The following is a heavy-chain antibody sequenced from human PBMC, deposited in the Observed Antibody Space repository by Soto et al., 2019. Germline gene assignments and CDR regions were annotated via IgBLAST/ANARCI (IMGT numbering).Heavy chain of an antibody. D-gene: IGHD3-10*01. Sequence: SETLSLTCTVSGGSISSSSYYWGWIHQPPGKGLEWIGIFYYSGSTYYNPSLNSRVTISVDTSKNQFSLKLNSVTAADTAVYYCARFSLLWFGESQSNWFDPWGQGTLVTVSS. J-gene: IGHJ5*02. CDR1: GGSISSSSYY. V-gene: IGHV4-39*07. CDR3: ARFSLLWFGESQSNWFDP. CDR2: FYYSGST.